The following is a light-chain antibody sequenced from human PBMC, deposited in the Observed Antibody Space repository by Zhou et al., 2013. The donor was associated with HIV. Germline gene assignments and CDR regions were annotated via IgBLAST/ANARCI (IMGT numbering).Light chain of an antibody. Sequence: DIVMTQSPLSLPVTPGEPASISCRSSQNLLHSNGYNYLDWYLQKPGQSPQLLIYLGSNRASGVPDRFSGSGSGTEFTLKISRVEAEDVGVYYCMQALQTPTFGQGTKLEIK. CDR2: LGS. CDR3: MQALQTPT. J-gene: IGKJ2*01. CDR1: QNLLHSNGYNY. V-gene: IGKV2-28*01.